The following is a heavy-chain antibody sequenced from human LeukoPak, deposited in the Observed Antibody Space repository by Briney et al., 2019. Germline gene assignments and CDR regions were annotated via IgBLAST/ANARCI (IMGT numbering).Heavy chain of an antibody. D-gene: IGHD1-1*01. CDR3: AKDIGGRLENWFDP. V-gene: IGHV3-9*01. CDR1: GFTFDDYA. J-gene: IGHJ5*02. Sequence: GGSLRLSCAASGFTFDDYAMHWVRQAPGKGLEWVSGISWNSGSIGYADSVKGRFTISRDNAKNSLYLQMNRLRAEDTALYYCAKDIGGRLENWFDPWGQGTLVTVSS. CDR2: ISWNSGSI.